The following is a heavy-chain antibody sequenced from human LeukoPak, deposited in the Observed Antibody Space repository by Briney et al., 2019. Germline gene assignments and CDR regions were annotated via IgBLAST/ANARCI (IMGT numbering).Heavy chain of an antibody. CDR1: GYSINSGYY. V-gene: IGHV4-38-2*01. CDR3: ARGGYSSGWYLFFGL. Sequence: SETLSLTCAVSGYSINSGYYWGWLRPPPGRGLEFIGSIYHSGTTYYNPSLKSRVTISVDTPNNQFSLKLSSVTAADTAVYYCARGGYSSGWYLFFGLWGRGTLVTVSS. D-gene: IGHD6-19*01. J-gene: IGHJ2*01. CDR2: IYHSGTT.